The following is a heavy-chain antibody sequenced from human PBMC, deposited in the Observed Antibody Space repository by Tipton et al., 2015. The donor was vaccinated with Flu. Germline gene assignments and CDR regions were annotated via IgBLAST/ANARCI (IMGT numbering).Heavy chain of an antibody. Sequence: SLRLPCAASGFTFSNAWMSWVRQAPGKGLEWVGRIKSKTDGGTTDYAAPVKGRFAISRDDSKNTLYLQMNSLKTEDTAVYYCTTDRGGRSSSWYYYYGMDVWGQGTTVIVSS. D-gene: IGHD6-13*01. J-gene: IGHJ6*02. CDR2: IKSKTDGGTT. CDR1: GFTFSNAW. V-gene: IGHV3-15*01. CDR3: TTDRGGRSSSWYYYYGMDV.